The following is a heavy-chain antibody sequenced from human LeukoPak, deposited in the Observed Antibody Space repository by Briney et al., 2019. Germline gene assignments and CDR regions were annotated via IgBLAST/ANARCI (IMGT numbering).Heavy chain of an antibody. CDR2: ISYDGSNK. CDR3: AKGVLYSSSSGLDY. Sequence: GGSLRLSCAASGFTFSSYGMHWVRQAPGKGLEWVAVISYDGSNKYYADSVKGRFTISRDNSKNTLYLQMNSLRAEDTAVYYCAKGVLYSSSSGLDYWGPGTLVTVSS. D-gene: IGHD6-6*01. J-gene: IGHJ4*02. V-gene: IGHV3-30*18. CDR1: GFTFSSYG.